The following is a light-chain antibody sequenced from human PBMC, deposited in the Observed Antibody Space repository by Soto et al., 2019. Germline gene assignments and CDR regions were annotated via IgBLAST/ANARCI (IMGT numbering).Light chain of an antibody. Sequence: DIQLTQSPSFLSASVGDRVTITCRASQDINTYLAWYQQKPGKAPKLLIFAASTLQNGVPSRFSGSGSGTEFTVTISRLEPEDFAVYYCQQYGSSPGWFGQWTKVEIK. V-gene: IGKV1-9*01. CDR3: QQYGSSPGW. CDR1: QDINTY. CDR2: AAS. J-gene: IGKJ1*01.